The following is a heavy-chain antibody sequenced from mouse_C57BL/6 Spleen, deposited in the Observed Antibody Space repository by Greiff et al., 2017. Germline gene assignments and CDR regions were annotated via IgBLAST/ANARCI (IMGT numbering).Heavy chain of an antibody. D-gene: IGHD2-1*01. CDR2: ISSGGDYI. J-gene: IGHJ4*01. CDR1: GFTFSSYA. V-gene: IGHV5-9-1*02. Sequence: EVMLVESGAGLVKPGGSLKLSCAASGFTFSSYAMSWVRQTPEKRLEWVAYISSGGDYIYYADTVKGRFTISRDNARNTQYLQMSRLKSEDTAMYYCTRGGPYYGNLYYYAMDYWGQGTSVTVSS. CDR3: TRGGPYYGNLYYYAMDY.